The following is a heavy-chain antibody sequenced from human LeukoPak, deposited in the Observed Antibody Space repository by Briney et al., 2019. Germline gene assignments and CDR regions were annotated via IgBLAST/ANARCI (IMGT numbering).Heavy chain of an antibody. CDR3: ARSSSWYHYYYYYMDV. D-gene: IGHD6-13*01. CDR1: GYTFTSYD. Sequence: ASVKVSCKASGYTFTSYDINWVRQATGQGLEWMGWMNPNSGNTGYAQKLQGRVTMTRNTSISTAYMELSSLRSEDTAVYYCARSSSWYHYYYYYMDVWGKGTTVTVSS. J-gene: IGHJ6*03. V-gene: IGHV1-8*01. CDR2: MNPNSGNT.